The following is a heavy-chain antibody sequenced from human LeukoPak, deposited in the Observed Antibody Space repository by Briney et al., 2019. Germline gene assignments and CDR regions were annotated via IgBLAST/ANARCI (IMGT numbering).Heavy chain of an antibody. D-gene: IGHD1-26*01. CDR2: ISYDGSNK. J-gene: IGHJ4*02. CDR1: GFTFSCYD. V-gene: IGHV3-30*18. Sequence: GGSLRLSCAASGFTFSCYDMHWVRQAPGKGLEWVAVISYDGSNKYYADSVKGRFTISRDNSKNTLYLQMNSLRAEDTAVYYCAKRIVGPYFYYFDYWGQGTLVTVSS. CDR3: AKRIVGPYFYYFDY.